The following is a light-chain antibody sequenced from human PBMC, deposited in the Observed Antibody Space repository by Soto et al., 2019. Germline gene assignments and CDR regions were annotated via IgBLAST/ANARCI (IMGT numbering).Light chain of an antibody. CDR2: DAS. J-gene: IGKJ2*01. CDR3: QQRYSSPNT. Sequence: EIVLTQSPATLSLSPGERATLSCRASTSVVTYLAWYQHNPGQAPRLLIYDASNRATGIPARFSGSGSGTDFTLTISSPEPEDFAGYYCQQRYSSPNTFGQGTKLEIK. V-gene: IGKV3-11*01. CDR1: TSVVTY.